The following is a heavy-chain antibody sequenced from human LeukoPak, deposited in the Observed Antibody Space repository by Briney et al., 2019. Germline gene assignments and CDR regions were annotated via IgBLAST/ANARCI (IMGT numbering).Heavy chain of an antibody. V-gene: IGHV1-46*01. CDR2: ISRSGGST. D-gene: IGHD3-3*01. J-gene: IGHJ6*02. Sequence: ASVKVSCKASGYTFTSYYMHWVRQAPGQGLEWMGIISRSGGSTSYAQKFQGRVTMTRDTSTSTVYMELSSLRSEDTAVYYCARDRTDANDFWSGYYRYYYYYGMDVWGQGTTVTVSS. CDR1: GYTFTSYY. CDR3: ARDRTDANDFWSGYYRYYYYYGMDV.